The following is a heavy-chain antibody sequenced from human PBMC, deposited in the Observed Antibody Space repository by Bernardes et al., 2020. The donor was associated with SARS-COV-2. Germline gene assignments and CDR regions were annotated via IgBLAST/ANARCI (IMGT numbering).Heavy chain of an antibody. J-gene: IGHJ6*02. CDR2: ISTGGSTK. Sequence: GGSLRLSCAASGFTFSSSVMNWVRQAPGKGLEWVSYISTGGSTKYYADSVQGRFTISRDESENSLYLQMNSLESEDTAVYYCVRGTSLIGTTRNIYFIMDVWGQGTTVTVSS. CDR1: GFTFSSSV. D-gene: IGHD1-7*01. CDR3: VRGTSLIGTTRNIYFIMDV. V-gene: IGHV3-48*03.